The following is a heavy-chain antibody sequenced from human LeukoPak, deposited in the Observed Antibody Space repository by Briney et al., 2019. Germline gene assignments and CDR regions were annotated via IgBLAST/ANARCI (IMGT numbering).Heavy chain of an antibody. J-gene: IGHJ6*02. CDR2: ISAYNGNT. D-gene: IGHD5-18*01. Sequence: VASVKVSCKASGYTFTSYGISWVRQAPGQGLEWMGWISAYNGNTNYAQKLQGRVTMTTDTSTSTAYMELRSLRSDDTAVYYCARDGKTEENVDTAMVIIEGMDVWGQGTTVTVSS. CDR3: ARDGKTEENVDTAMVIIEGMDV. CDR1: GYTFTSYG. V-gene: IGHV1-18*01.